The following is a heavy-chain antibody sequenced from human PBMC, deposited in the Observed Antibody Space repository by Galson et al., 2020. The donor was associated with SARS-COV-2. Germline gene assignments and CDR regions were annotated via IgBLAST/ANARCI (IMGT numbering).Heavy chain of an antibody. J-gene: IGHJ4*02. CDR1: GGSVITTHY. CDR3: ARDRSLQWCYY. D-gene: IGHD2-15*01. Sequence: SETLSLTCTVSGGSVITTHYWAWIRQPPGKGLEWIGSLSYSGTTYYNPSLKTRVTISVDTSKTQFSLKLHSVTAADTAVYYCARDRSLQWCYYWVQGTLVTVSS. V-gene: IGHV4-39*07. CDR2: LSYSGTT.